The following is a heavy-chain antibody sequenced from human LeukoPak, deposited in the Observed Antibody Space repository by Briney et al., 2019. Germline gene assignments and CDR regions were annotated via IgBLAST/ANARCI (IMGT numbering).Heavy chain of an antibody. V-gene: IGHV1-24*01. Sequence: ASVKVSCKVSGYTLTELSMHWVRQAPGKGLEWMGGFDPEDVKTIYAQKFQGRVTMTEDTSADTAYMELSSLRSEDTAVYYCARGVGGLGNMDVWGKGTTVIISS. CDR2: FDPEDVKT. CDR3: ARGVGGLGNMDV. J-gene: IGHJ6*03. D-gene: IGHD3-16*01. CDR1: GYTLTELS.